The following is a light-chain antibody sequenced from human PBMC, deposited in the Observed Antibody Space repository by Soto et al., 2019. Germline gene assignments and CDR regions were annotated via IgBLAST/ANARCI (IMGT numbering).Light chain of an antibody. CDR2: GNS. J-gene: IGLJ2*01. CDR3: QSYDSSHVGV. CDR1: SSNIGAGYD. V-gene: IGLV1-40*01. Sequence: QSALTQPPSVSGSPGQSVTISCTGSSSNIGAGYDVHWYQQLPGTAPKLLIYGNSNRPSGVPDRFSGSKSGTSASLAITGLQAEDEADYYCQSYDSSHVGVFGGGTKLTVL.